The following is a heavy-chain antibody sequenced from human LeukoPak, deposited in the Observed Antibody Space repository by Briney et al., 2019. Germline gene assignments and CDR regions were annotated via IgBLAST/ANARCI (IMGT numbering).Heavy chain of an antibody. D-gene: IGHD2-15*01. CDR2: INHSGST. J-gene: IGHJ4*02. V-gene: IGHV4-34*01. Sequence: PSETLSLTCAVYGGSFSGYYWSWIRQPPGKGLEWIGEINHSGSTNYNPSLKSRVTISVDTSKNQFSLKLSSVTAADTAVYYCARTRHRSGGSCYFDYWGQGTLVTVSS. CDR1: GGSFSGYY. CDR3: ARTRHRSGGSCYFDY.